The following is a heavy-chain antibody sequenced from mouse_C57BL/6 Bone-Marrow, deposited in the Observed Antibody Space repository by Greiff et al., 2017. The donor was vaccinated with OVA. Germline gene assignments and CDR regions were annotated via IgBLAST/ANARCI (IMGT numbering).Heavy chain of an antibody. CDR2: ISSGGSYT. Sequence: EVHLVESGGDLVKPGGSLKLSCAASGFTFSSYGMSWVRQTPDKRLEWVATISSGGSYTYYPDSVKGRFTISRDNAKNTLYLQMSSLKSEDTAMYYCASYRRGNYFDYWGQGTTLTVSS. D-gene: IGHD5-5*01. CDR1: GFTFSSYG. V-gene: IGHV5-6*01. CDR3: ASYRRGNYFDY. J-gene: IGHJ2*01.